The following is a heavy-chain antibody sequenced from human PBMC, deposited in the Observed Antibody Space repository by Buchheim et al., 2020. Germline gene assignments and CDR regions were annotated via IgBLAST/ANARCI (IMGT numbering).Heavy chain of an antibody. D-gene: IGHD2-2*01. J-gene: IGHJ6*02. CDR1: GYSFTSYW. V-gene: IGHV5-10-1*01. CDR3: ARGPYCSSTSCYVHYYGMDV. CDR2: IDPSDSYT. Sequence: EVQLVQSGAEVKKPGESLRISCKGSGYSFTSYWISWVRQMPGKGLEWMGRIDPSDSYTNYSPSFQGHVTISADKSISTAYPQWSSLKASDTAMYYYARGPYCSSTSCYVHYYGMDVWGQGTT.